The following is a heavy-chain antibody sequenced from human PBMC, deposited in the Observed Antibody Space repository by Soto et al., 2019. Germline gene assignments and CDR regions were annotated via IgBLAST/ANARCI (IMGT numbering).Heavy chain of an antibody. CDR3: ARDPGCSSGVCSRFDY. Sequence: EVQLVESGGGLVQPGGSLRLSCAASGFTFSSYDMNWVRQAPGKGLEWVSYISSSGSSINYADSVKGRFTISRDNAKNSLYLQMNSLRAEDTAFDYCARDPGCSSGVCSRFDYWGQGTLVTVSS. D-gene: IGHD2-8*01. CDR2: ISSSGSSI. V-gene: IGHV3-48*03. J-gene: IGHJ4*02. CDR1: GFTFSSYD.